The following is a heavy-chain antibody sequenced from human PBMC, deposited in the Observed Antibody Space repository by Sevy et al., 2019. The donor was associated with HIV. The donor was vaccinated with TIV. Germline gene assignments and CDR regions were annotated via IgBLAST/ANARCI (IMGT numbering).Heavy chain of an antibody. CDR1: GYSFTAYW. D-gene: IGHD4-17*01. CDR3: AGPTGLKVGIDFGTLDI. Sequence: GESLKISCKGSGYSFTAYWIDWVCQVPGKGLEWMGTIYPGDSETRYSPSVQGQVTISADKSLTTAYLQWSSLKASDTAVYYCAGPTGLKVGIDFGTLDIWGQGTMVTVSS. J-gene: IGHJ3*02. CDR2: IYPGDSET. V-gene: IGHV5-51*01.